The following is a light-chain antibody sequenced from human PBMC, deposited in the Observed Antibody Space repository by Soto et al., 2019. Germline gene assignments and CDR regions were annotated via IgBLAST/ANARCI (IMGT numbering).Light chain of an antibody. Sequence: ETVLTQSPGTLSLSPGERATLSCRASQSVSSCYLAWYQQKPGQAPRLLIYGASSRATGIPDRFSGSGSGTDFTLIISRLEPEDFAVYYCQQYGSSPRTFGQGTKVEIK. CDR2: GAS. CDR1: QSVSSCY. CDR3: QQYGSSPRT. V-gene: IGKV3-20*01. J-gene: IGKJ1*01.